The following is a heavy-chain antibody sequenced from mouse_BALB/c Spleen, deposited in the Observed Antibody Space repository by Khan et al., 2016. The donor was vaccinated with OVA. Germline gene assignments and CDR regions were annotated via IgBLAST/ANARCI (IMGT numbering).Heavy chain of an antibody. Sequence: EVMLVESGGGLVKPGGSLKLSCAASGFTFSNYAMSWVRQSPEKRLEWVASISSGDSTYYPDSVKGRFTISRDNARNILYLQMSSLRSEDMAMYYCARDYGFAYWGQGTLVTVSA. J-gene: IGHJ3*01. D-gene: IGHD1-1*01. CDR2: ISSGDST. CDR1: GFTFSNYA. V-gene: IGHV5-6-5*01. CDR3: ARDYGFAY.